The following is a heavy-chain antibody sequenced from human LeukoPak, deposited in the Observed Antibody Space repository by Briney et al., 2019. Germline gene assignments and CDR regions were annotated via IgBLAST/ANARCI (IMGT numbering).Heavy chain of an antibody. V-gene: IGHV3-53*01. D-gene: IGHD6-19*01. J-gene: IGHJ4*02. Sequence: GGSLRLSCAASGFTVSRNYMSWVRQAPGKGLEWVSVIHSGGSTNYADSVKGRFTISRDNSKNPLYLQMNSLRAEDTAVYYCASGSSGWYGGFDYWGQGTLVTVSS. CDR2: IHSGGST. CDR3: ASGSSGWYGGFDY. CDR1: GFTVSRNY.